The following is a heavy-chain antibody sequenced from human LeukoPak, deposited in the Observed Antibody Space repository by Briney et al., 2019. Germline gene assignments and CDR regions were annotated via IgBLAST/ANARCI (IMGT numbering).Heavy chain of an antibody. Sequence: GGSLRLSCAASGFIFSSYGMHWVRQAPGKGLEWVAFIRYDGSNKYYADSVKGRFTISRDKSKNTLYLQMNSLRAEDTAVYYCAKDTVKVTTIRRVPHYMDVWGKGTTVTISS. CDR1: GFIFSSYG. J-gene: IGHJ6*03. D-gene: IGHD5-12*01. CDR3: AKDTVKVTTIRRVPHYMDV. V-gene: IGHV3-30*02. CDR2: IRYDGSNK.